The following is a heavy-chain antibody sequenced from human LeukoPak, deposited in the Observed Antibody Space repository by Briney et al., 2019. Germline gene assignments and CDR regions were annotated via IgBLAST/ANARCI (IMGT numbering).Heavy chain of an antibody. V-gene: IGHV1-69*04. J-gene: IGHJ4*02. CDR1: GGTFSSYA. CDR3: ARESYSGNPYFDY. Sequence: TVKVSCKASGGTFSSYAISWVRQAPGQGLEWMGRIIPILGIANYAQKFQGRVTITADKPTSTAYMELSSLRSEDTAMYYCARESYSGNPYFDYWGQGTLVTVSS. D-gene: IGHD4-23*01. CDR2: IIPILGIA.